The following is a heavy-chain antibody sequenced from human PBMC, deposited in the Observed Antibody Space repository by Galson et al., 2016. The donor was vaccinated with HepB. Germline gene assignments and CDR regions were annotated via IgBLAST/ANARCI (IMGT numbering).Heavy chain of an antibody. CDR2: IHDSGNN. V-gene: IGHV4-61*01. D-gene: IGHD2-2*02. J-gene: IGHJ6*02. CDR3: ARDEGFYNGMDV. Sequence: SETLSLTCTVSSDPVTSGTYYWSWVRQSPGKGLDWIGYIHDSGNNNYNPSIKSRVTISRDTSKNQFFLELTSVTAADTAVYYCARDEGFYNGMDVWGQGTTVTVAS. CDR1: SDPVTSGTYY.